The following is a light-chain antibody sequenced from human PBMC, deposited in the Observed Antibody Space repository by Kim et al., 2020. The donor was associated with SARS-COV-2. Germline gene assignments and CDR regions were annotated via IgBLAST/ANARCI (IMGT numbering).Light chain of an antibody. V-gene: IGKV1-17*03. CDR2: AAS. Sequence: ASVGDRCTIPCRASQGISIYVAWFQQKPGKVPKRLIYAASNLQSGVPSRFSGSGSGTEFTLTISRLQPEDFATYYCLQHSIYPPYSFGQGTKLEI. CDR1: QGISIY. CDR3: LQHSIYPPYS. J-gene: IGKJ2*03.